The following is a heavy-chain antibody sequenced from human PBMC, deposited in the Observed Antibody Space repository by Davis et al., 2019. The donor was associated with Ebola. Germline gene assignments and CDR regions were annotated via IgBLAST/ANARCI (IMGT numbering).Heavy chain of an antibody. CDR1: GYNIISYY. Sequence: ASVKVSCKASGYNIISYYMHWVRQAPGQGLEWMGIIDPSAGSTTYAQKLQGRATMTSDTSTGTIYMELSSLRAEDTAVYYCARGSPHPDYYDHSADFDYWGRGTLVTVSS. CDR2: IDPSAGST. J-gene: IGHJ4*02. D-gene: IGHD3-22*01. V-gene: IGHV1-46*01. CDR3: ARGSPHPDYYDHSADFDY.